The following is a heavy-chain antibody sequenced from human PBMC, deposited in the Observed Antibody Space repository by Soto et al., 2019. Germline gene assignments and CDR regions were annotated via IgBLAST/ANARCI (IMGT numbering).Heavy chain of an antibody. CDR2: THHSGST. CDR1: GGSLSGNY. J-gene: IGHJ4*02. Sequence: SETLSLTCAVYGGSLSGNYWGWIRQPPGKGLEWIGETHHSGSTAYNPSLKSRVTTTRDTSITTAYMELSGLKSDDTAVYFCAKDDAGHPDFWGQGTLVTVSS. D-gene: IGHD6-13*01. V-gene: IGHV4-34*01. CDR3: AKDDAGHPDF.